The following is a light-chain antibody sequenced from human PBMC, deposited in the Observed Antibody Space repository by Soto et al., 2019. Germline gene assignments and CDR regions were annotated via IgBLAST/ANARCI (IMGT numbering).Light chain of an antibody. Sequence: DIQMTQSPSSLSASVGDRVTITCRASQSISSYLNWYQQKPGKAPKLLIYTTSTLQSGVPSRFSGSGSGTDFTLTISSLQPEDVATYYCQKYDSAPLLAFGGGTK. J-gene: IGKJ4*01. CDR2: TTS. CDR1: QSISSY. V-gene: IGKV1-27*01. CDR3: QKYDSAPLLA.